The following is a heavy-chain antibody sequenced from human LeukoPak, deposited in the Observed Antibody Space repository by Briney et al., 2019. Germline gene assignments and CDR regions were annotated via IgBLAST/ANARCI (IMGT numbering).Heavy chain of an antibody. Sequence: ASVKVSCKASGYTFTSYGISWVRQAPGQGLEWMGWISAYNGNTNYAQKLQGRVTMTTDTSTSTAYMELRSLRSDDTAVYYCARVRYDYVWGSYRYTPFDYWGQGTLVTVSS. CDR2: ISAYNGNT. J-gene: IGHJ4*02. V-gene: IGHV1-18*01. CDR1: GYTFTSYG. CDR3: ARVRYDYVWGSYRYTPFDY. D-gene: IGHD3-16*02.